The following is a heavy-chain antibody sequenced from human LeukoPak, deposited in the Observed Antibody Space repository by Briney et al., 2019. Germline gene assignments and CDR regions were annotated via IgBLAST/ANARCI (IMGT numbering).Heavy chain of an antibody. Sequence: KTSETLSLTCTVSGGSISSGGYYWSWIRQHPGKGLEWIGYIYYSGSTYYNPSLKSRVTISVDTSKNQFSLKLSSVTAADTAVYYCARDLRSSTSCYSDVWGQGTTVTVSS. D-gene: IGHD2-2*01. CDR1: GGSISSGGYY. V-gene: IGHV4-31*03. J-gene: IGHJ6*02. CDR3: ARDLRSSTSCYSDV. CDR2: IYYSGST.